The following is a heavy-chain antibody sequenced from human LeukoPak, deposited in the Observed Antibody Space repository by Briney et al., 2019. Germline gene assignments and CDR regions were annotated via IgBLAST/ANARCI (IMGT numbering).Heavy chain of an antibody. Sequence: PGRSLRLSCAASGFTFSSYAMHWVRQAPGKGLEWVAVISYDGSNKYYADSVKGRFTISRDNSKNTLYLQMNSLRAEDTAVYYCAKDSRVITLSLWYWGQGTLVTVSS. V-gene: IGHV3-30*04. CDR2: ISYDGSNK. J-gene: IGHJ4*02. CDR1: GFTFSSYA. D-gene: IGHD3-10*01. CDR3: AKDSRVITLSLWY.